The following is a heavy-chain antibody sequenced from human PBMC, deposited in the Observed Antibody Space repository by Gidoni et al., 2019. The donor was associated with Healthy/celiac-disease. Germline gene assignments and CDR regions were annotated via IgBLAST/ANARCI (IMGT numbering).Heavy chain of an antibody. Sequence: QVQLVASGGGVVQPGRSLRLSCAASGFTFSSYGMHWVRQAPGKGLEWVAVISYDGSNKYYADSVKGRFTISRDNSKNTLYLQMNSLRAEDTAVYYCATIQTTGAFDIWGQGTMVTVSS. D-gene: IGHD4-17*01. CDR2: ISYDGSNK. CDR1: GFTFSSYG. CDR3: ATIQTTGAFDI. V-gene: IGHV3-30*03. J-gene: IGHJ3*02.